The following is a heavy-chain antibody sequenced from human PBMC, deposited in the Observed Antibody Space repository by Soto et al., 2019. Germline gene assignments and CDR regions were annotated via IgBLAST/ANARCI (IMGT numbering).Heavy chain of an antibody. D-gene: IGHD3-10*01. V-gene: IGHV4-34*01. J-gene: IGHJ4*02. CDR2: INPSGST. Sequence: SETLSLTCAVYGGSFSGSYCSWIRQSPGKGLEWIGEINPSGSTNYNPSLKSRVSMSEDTSRNQFSLKLTSVTAADTAVYYCARRFGSGKYYFDYWGQGTLVTVS. CDR1: GGSFSGSY. CDR3: ARRFGSGKYYFDY.